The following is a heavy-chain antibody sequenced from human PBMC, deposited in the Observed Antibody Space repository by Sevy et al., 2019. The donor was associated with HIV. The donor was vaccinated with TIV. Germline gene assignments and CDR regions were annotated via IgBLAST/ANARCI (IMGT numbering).Heavy chain of an antibody. J-gene: IGHJ4*02. CDR3: ARDQGDPYLDY. CDR1: GFTFSSYS. V-gene: IGHV3-21*01. D-gene: IGHD2-21*02. CDR2: ISSSSSYI. Sequence: GGSLTLSCAASGFTFSSYSMNWVRQAPGKGLEWVSSISSSSSYIYYADSVKGRFTISRDNAKNSLYLQMNSLRAEDTAVYCCARDQGDPYLDYWGQGTLVTVSS.